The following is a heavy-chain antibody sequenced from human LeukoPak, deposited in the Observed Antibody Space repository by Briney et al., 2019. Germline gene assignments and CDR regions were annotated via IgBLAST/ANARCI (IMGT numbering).Heavy chain of an antibody. CDR1: GFTFRSCS. CDR2: ISSTSGTI. V-gene: IGHV3-48*04. J-gene: IGHJ3*02. D-gene: IGHD2-2*01. CDR3: ARELVVPAAISSYDAFDI. Sequence: GGSLRLSCVASGFTFRSCSMNWVRQAPGKGLEWVSYISSTSGTIYYADSMKGRFTISRDNAKNSLYLQMNGLRAEDTAVYYCARELVVPAAISSYDAFDIWGQGTMVTVSS.